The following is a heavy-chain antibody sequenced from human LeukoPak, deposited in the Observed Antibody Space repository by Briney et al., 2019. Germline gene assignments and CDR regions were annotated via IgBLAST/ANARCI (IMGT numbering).Heavy chain of an antibody. CDR3: AREIFDYSPNEDY. Sequence: GGSLRLSCAASGFPFSSYSMNWVRQAPGKGLEWVSYISSSSSTIYYADSVKGRFTISRDNAKNSLYLQMNSLSAEDTAVYYCAREIFDYSPNEDYWGQGTPVTVSS. CDR1: GFPFSSYS. V-gene: IGHV3-48*01. J-gene: IGHJ4*02. D-gene: IGHD4-11*01. CDR2: ISSSSSTI.